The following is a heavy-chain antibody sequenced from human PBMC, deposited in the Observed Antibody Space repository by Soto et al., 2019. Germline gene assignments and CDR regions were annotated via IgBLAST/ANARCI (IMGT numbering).Heavy chain of an antibody. D-gene: IGHD3-9*01. J-gene: IGHJ4*02. CDR1: GYTFTSYA. Sequence: GASVKVSCKASGYTFTSYAMHWVRQAPGQRLEWMGWINAGNGNTKYSQKFQGRVTITRDTSASTAYMELSSLRSEDTAVYYCARDQALRYFDWLLFDYWGQGTLVTVSS. V-gene: IGHV1-3*01. CDR2: INAGNGNT. CDR3: ARDQALRYFDWLLFDY.